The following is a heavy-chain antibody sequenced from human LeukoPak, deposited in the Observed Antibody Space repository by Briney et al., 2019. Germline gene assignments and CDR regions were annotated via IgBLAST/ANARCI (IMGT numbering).Heavy chain of an antibody. J-gene: IGHJ6*03. CDR3: ASTIRGYYYMDV. Sequence: SETLSLTCAVYGGSFSGYYWSWIRQPPGKGLEWIGEINHSGSTNYNPSLKSRVTISVDTSKNQFSLKLSSVTAADTAVYYCASTIRGYYYMDVWGKGTTVTVSS. V-gene: IGHV4-34*01. CDR1: GGSFSGYY. D-gene: IGHD3-10*01. CDR2: INHSGST.